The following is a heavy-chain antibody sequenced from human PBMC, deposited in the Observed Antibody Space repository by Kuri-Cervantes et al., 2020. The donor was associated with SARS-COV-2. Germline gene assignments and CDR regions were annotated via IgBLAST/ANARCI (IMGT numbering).Heavy chain of an antibody. CDR2: ISSGSTYI. CDR3: KRDRSGWPGRKYDYHGLDV. J-gene: IGHJ6*02. CDR1: GFTFSSFA. Sequence: GESPKIPCAASGFTFSSFAMHWVRQAPGKGLEWVSSISSGSTYISYADSVKGRFTVSRDNGKNSLSLQMNSLRAEDTAVYFCKRDRSGWPGRKYDYHGLDVWGQGSTVTVSS. V-gene: IGHV3-21*01. D-gene: IGHD3-3*01.